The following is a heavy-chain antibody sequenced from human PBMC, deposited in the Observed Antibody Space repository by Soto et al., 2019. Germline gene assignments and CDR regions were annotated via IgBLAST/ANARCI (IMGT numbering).Heavy chain of an antibody. CDR1: GDSITASYSN. CDR2: FYYSGTT. D-gene: IGHD3-10*02. J-gene: IGHJ4*02. Sequence: SATLSLTCTVSGDSITASYSNWAWIRQPPGKGLEWIGTFYYSGTTSQNPPLRSRITISGDTPRNQFSLNLRSVTAADSGVYYCAKLVRDDVRRSDLDHWGQGTLVTVSS. V-gene: IGHV4-39*01. CDR3: AKLVRDDVRRSDLDH.